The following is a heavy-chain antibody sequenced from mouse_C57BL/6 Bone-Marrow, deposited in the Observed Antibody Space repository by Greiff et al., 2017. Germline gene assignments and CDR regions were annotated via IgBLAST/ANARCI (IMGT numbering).Heavy chain of an antibody. CDR1: GYTFTSYW. D-gene: IGHD2-5*01. V-gene: IGHV1-61*01. CDR3: ARMGAYYSNYRDY. CDR2: IYPSDSET. Sequence: QVQLQQPGAELVRPGSSVKLSCKASGYTFTSYWMDWVKQRPGQGLEWIGNIYPSDSETHYNQKFKDKATLTVDKSSSTAYMQLSSLTSEDSAVYYCARMGAYYSNYRDYWGQGTTLTVSS. J-gene: IGHJ2*01.